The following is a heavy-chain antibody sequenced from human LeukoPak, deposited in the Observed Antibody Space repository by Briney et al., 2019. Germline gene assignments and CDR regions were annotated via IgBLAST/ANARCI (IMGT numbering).Heavy chain of an antibody. CDR2: ISSSSSYI. D-gene: IGHD5-12*01. CDR1: GFTFSSYS. V-gene: IGHV3-21*01. Sequence: PGGSLRLSCAASGFTFSSYSMNWVRQAPGKGLEWVSSISSSSSYIYYADSVKGRFTISRDNAKNSLYLQMNSLRAEDTAVYYCARDDSGYDLPNYYYYYMEVWGKGTTVTVSS. J-gene: IGHJ6*03. CDR3: ARDDSGYDLPNYYYYYMEV.